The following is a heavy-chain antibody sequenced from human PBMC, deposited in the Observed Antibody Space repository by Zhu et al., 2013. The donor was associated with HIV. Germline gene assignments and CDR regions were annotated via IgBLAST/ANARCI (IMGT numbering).Heavy chain of an antibody. V-gene: IGHV1-2*02. CDR1: GYIFTGYY. CDR2: INPNSGGS. CDR3: ARVLLRRGMDV. D-gene: IGHD3-3*01. J-gene: IGHJ6*02. Sequence: QVQLVQSGAEVKKPGASVKVSCKASGYIFTGYYIHWARQAPGQGLEWMGWINPNSGGSNYTEKFQGRVTLTRDTSISTAYMELSRLRSDDTAVYYCARVLLRRGMDVWGQGTTVIVSS.